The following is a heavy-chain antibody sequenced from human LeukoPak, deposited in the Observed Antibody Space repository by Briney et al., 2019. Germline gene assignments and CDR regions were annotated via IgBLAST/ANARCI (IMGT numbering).Heavy chain of an antibody. CDR2: INHSGST. V-gene: IGHV4-34*01. CDR3: ARGGIAAAGTSFDY. J-gene: IGHJ4*02. CDR1: GGSFSGYY. D-gene: IGHD6-13*01. Sequence: SETLSLTCAVYGGSFSGYYWSWIRQPPGKGLEWIGEINHSGSTNYNPSLKSRVTISVDTSKNQFSLKLSSVTAADTAVYYCARGGIAAAGTSFDYWGQGTLVTVSS.